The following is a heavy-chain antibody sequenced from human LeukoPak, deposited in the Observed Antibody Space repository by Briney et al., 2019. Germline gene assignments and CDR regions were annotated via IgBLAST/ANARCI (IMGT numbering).Heavy chain of an antibody. CDR3: AGHHPRNTVDF. J-gene: IGHJ4*02. CDR1: GGSISSYY. Sequence: PSETLSLTCTVSGGSISSYYWSWIRQPPGKGLEWIAYVSDIGSINYNPSLKSRVTISLDTSKNQFSLKLSSVTAADTAVYYCAGHHPRNTVDFWGQGTLVTVSS. V-gene: IGHV4-59*08. D-gene: IGHD2-8*02. CDR2: VSDIGSI.